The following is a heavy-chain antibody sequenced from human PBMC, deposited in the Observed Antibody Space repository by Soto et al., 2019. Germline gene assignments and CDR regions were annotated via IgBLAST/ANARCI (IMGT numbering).Heavy chain of an antibody. CDR3: AVVPAAIGYFRFFDP. CDR2: IYYSGST. D-gene: IGHD2-2*02. CDR1: CGPISSGDYY. Sequence: SETLSLTCTVSCGPISSGDYYWSWIRQPPGKGLEWIGYIYYSGSTCYNPSLKSRVTISVDTSKNQFSLKLSSVTAADTAVYYCAVVPAAIGYFRFFDPWGQGTLVTVSS. J-gene: IGHJ5*02. V-gene: IGHV4-30-4*01.